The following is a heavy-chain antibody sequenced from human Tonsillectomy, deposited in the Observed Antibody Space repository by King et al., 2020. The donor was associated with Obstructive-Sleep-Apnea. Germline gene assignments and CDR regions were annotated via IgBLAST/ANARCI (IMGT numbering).Heavy chain of an antibody. CDR3: ARGHYYDSSGYFPYYYGMDV. CDR1: GGTFSSYA. CDR2: SISILGIA. V-gene: IGHV1-69*10. Sequence: VQLVQSGAEVKKPGSSVKVSCKASGGTFSSYAISWVRQAPGQGLEWMGGSISILGIANYAQKFQGRVTITADKSTSTAYMELSSLRSEDTAVYYCARGHYYDSSGYFPYYYGMDVWGQGTTVTVSS. D-gene: IGHD3-22*01. J-gene: IGHJ6*02.